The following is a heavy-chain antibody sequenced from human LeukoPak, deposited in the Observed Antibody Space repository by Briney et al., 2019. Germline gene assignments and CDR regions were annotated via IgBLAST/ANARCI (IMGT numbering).Heavy chain of an antibody. CDR1: GYSFTSYW. CDR2: IYPGDSDT. V-gene: IGHV5-51*01. Sequence: GESLKISCKGSGYSFTSYWIGWVRQMPGKGLEWMGIIYPGDSDTRYSPSFQGQVTISADKSISTAYLQWSSLKASNTAMYYCARQEYCSGGSCYTWFDPWGQGTLVTVSS. J-gene: IGHJ5*02. D-gene: IGHD2-15*01. CDR3: ARQEYCSGGSCYTWFDP.